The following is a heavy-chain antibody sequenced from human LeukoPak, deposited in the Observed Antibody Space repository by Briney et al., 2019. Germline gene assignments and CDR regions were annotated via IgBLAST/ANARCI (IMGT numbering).Heavy chain of an antibody. CDR2: IYYSGST. Sequence: SETLSLTCTVSGGSINNYYWSWIRLPPGKGLEWIGYIYYSGSTNYSPSLYSRVTISLDTAKNQFSLKLSSVTAADTAVYYCARAIVPAGLGYNYYYMDVWGRGTTVTVSS. J-gene: IGHJ6*03. D-gene: IGHD2-2*01. CDR1: GGSINNYY. V-gene: IGHV4-59*01. CDR3: ARAIVPAGLGYNYYYMDV.